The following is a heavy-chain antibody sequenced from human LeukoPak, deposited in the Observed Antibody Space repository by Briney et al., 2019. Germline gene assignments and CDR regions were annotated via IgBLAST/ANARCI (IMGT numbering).Heavy chain of an antibody. CDR3: AKENYYDSTGYYGGGLDY. V-gene: IGHV3-43D*03. J-gene: IGHJ4*02. D-gene: IGHD3-22*01. CDR1: GFTFDDYT. CDR2: ISWDGGST. Sequence: GGSLRLSCAASGFTFDDYTMHWVRQAPGKGLEWVSLISWDGGSTYYADSVKGRFTVSRDNSKNSLYLQMNSLRAEDTALYYCAKENYYDSTGYYGGGLDYWGQGTLVTVSS.